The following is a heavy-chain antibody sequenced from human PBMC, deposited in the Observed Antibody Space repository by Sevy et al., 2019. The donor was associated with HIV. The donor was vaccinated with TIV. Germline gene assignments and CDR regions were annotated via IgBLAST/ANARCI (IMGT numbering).Heavy chain of an antibody. Sequence: GGSLRLSCAASGFTFSSYGMHWVRQAPGKGLEWVALSWYDGSSKYYADSVKGRFTISRDNSKNTLYLQMNSLRAEDTAVYYCASGAYYYASRTENFDYWGQGTLVTVSS. CDR3: ASGAYYYASRTENFDY. V-gene: IGHV3-33*01. CDR2: SWYDGSSK. D-gene: IGHD3-10*01. CDR1: GFTFSSYG. J-gene: IGHJ4*02.